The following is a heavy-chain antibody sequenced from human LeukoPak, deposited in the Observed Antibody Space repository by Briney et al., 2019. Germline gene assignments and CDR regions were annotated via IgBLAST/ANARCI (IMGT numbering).Heavy chain of an antibody. D-gene: IGHD3-22*01. CDR3: ARVLYDTSASALDY. Sequence: GGSLRLSCAASAFTFTNYWVYWVRQAPGKGLVWVSRISSDGTSTNYADSVKGRFTISRDNAKNTLYLQMNSLRAEDTGVYYCARVLYDTSASALDYWGQGTLVTVSS. V-gene: IGHV3-74*01. J-gene: IGHJ4*02. CDR1: AFTFTNYW. CDR2: ISSDGTST.